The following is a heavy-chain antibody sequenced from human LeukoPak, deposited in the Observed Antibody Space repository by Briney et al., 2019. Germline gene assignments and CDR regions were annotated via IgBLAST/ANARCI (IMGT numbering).Heavy chain of an antibody. V-gene: IGHV3-7*01. CDR2: IKKDGSEE. Sequence: PGGSLRLSCAASEFTFSDSWMSWVRQAPGKGPEWVANIKKDGSEEHYVESVKGRFTVSRDNAKNSLFLQMNSLRVEDTAVNYCATYDNWVAGDVWGQGTSVSVSS. J-gene: IGHJ6*02. CDR1: EFTFSDSW. D-gene: IGHD1-1*01. CDR3: ATYDNWVAGDV.